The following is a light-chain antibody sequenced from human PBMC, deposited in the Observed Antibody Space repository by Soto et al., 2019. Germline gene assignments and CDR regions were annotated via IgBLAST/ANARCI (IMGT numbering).Light chain of an antibody. V-gene: IGKV3-15*01. J-gene: IGKJ4*01. CDR3: QLYNILPLP. CDR1: HSISHA. Sequence: KVMXNCPSALYVYQEGRATLSCRASHSISHALAWYQQKPGQAXXLLIYDASSGATGIPARFSGSGSGTEFTLTICSXQSEDFTVYCCQLYNILPLPFGGGTKVDIK. CDR2: DAS.